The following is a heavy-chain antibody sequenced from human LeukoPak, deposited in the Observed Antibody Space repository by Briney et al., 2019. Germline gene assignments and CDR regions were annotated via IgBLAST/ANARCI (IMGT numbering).Heavy chain of an antibody. CDR1: GFTFSSYS. V-gene: IGHV3-48*01. CDR2: ISSSSDTI. D-gene: IGHD5-18*01. J-gene: IGHJ5*02. CDR3: AGGGRGYSYGYMTDWFDP. Sequence: PGGSLRLSCAASGFTFSSYSMNWVRQAPGKGLEWVSYISSSSDTIYYADSVKGRFTISRDNAKNSLYLQMNSLTAEDTAVYYCAGGGRGYSYGYMTDWFDPWGQGTLVTVSS.